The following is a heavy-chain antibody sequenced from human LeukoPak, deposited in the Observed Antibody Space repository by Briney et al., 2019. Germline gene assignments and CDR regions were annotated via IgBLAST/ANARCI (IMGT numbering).Heavy chain of an antibody. Sequence: GGSLRLLCAASGFTFSSYGMGWVRQAPGKGLEWVSAISGGGGSTYYADSVKGRFTISRDNSKNTLYLQMNSLRGEDTAVYFCAKDLTVTPTTFDYWCQGTLGTVSS. CDR1: GFTFSSYG. CDR2: ISGGGGST. CDR3: AKDLTVTPTTFDY. J-gene: IGHJ4*02. V-gene: IGHV3-23*01. D-gene: IGHD4-17*01.